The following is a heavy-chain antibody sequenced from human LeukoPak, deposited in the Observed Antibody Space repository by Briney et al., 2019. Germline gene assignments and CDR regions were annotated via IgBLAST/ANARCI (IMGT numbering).Heavy chain of an antibody. CDR2: IYYSGST. J-gene: IGHJ4*02. D-gene: IGHD3-9*01. CDR1: GGSISSYY. V-gene: IGHV4-59*01. CDR3: ARADYDILTGYDYFDY. Sequence: SETLSLTCTVSGGSISSYYWSWIRQPPGKGLEWIGYIYYSGSTNYNPSLKSRVTISVDTSKIQFSLKLSSVTAADTAVYYCARADYDILTGYDYFDYWGQGTLVTVSS.